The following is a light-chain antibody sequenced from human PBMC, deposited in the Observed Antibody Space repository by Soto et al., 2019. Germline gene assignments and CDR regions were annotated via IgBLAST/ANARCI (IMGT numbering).Light chain of an antibody. CDR2: QVS. CDR1: QRIDSW. Sequence: DIQMTQSPSFLSASVGDRVTITCRTSQRIDSWLGWHQQKPGKAPKVLIYQVSTLMTGVPSRFSGSGSGTDFTLTISSLQPEDFATYFCQQSYSTPITFGQGTRLEI. V-gene: IGKV1-5*03. J-gene: IGKJ5*01. CDR3: QQSYSTPIT.